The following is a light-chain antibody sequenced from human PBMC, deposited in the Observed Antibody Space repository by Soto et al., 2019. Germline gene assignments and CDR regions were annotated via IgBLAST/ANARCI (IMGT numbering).Light chain of an antibody. CDR2: DAS. CDR1: QGIRND. J-gene: IGKJ5*01. V-gene: IGKV1D-13*01. CDR3: QQYNNWPPIT. Sequence: SQSPSSLSASIGDRVTITCRASQGIRNDLGWYQQKPGKAPKLLIYDASSLESGVPSRFSGSGSGTEFTLTISSLQSEDFAVYYCQQYNNWPPITFGQGTRLATK.